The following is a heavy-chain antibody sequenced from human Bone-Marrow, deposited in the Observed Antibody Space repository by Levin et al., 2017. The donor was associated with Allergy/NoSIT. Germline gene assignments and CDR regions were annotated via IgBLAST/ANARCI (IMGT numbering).Heavy chain of an antibody. Sequence: GGSLRLSCAASGFSLSNYGMSWVRQVPGKGLEWVSVITGDADNTYYADSVRGRFTISRDNSKNTLYLHMNSLRAEDTAVYYCAKGDDWNDGIFYWGQGTPVTVSS. CDR1: GFSLSNYG. J-gene: IGHJ4*02. CDR2: ITGDADNT. CDR3: AKGDDWNDGIFY. D-gene: IGHD1-1*01. V-gene: IGHV3-23*01.